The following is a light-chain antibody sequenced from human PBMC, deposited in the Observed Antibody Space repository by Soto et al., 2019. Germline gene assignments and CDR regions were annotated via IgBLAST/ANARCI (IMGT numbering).Light chain of an antibody. CDR1: QSVLFTSNIRNY. V-gene: IGKV4-1*01. Sequence: DIVMTQSPDSLAVSLGERATINCKSSQSVLFTSNIRNYLAWYQQKAGQPPRLLISWASTRESGVPDRFSGSGSGTDFTLTISSLQADDVAVYFCHQYYGTPWTFGQGTKVEIK. J-gene: IGKJ1*01. CDR3: HQYYGTPWT. CDR2: WAS.